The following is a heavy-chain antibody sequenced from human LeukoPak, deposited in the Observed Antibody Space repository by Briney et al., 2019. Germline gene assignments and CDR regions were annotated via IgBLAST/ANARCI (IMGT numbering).Heavy chain of an antibody. J-gene: IGHJ5*02. CDR3: ARQWLINWFDP. D-gene: IGHD6-19*01. V-gene: IGHV1-46*01. CDR2: INPSGGST. Sequence: ASVKVSCKVSGHLFTSYYMHWVRQAPGQGLEWREIINPSGGSTSYAQKFQGRVTMTRETSTSTVYMELSSLRSEDTAVYYCARQWLINWFDPWGQGTLVTVSS. CDR1: GHLFTSYY.